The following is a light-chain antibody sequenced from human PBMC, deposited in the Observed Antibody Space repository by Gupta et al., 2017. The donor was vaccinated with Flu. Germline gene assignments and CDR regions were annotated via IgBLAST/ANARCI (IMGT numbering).Light chain of an antibody. V-gene: IGKV3-20*01. CDR2: GVS. CDR3: QQDGSSPYT. J-gene: IGKJ4*01. Sequence: IVLTQSPGTLSLSPGERATLSCRASQSVSSSFLAWYQQKAGQAPRLLIYGVSTRPTGIPDRFSGSGSGTXFTLAIXRLEPEDFAVYYCQQDGSSPYTFGXGTKVEIK. CDR1: QSVSSSF.